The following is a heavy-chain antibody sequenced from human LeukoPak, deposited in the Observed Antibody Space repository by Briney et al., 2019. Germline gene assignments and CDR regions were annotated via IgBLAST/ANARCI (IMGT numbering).Heavy chain of an antibody. V-gene: IGHV3-23*01. D-gene: IGHD1-26*01. CDR1: GFTFSSYA. CDR3: AKDTRYSGSYYFVFDY. CDR2: ISGSGGST. J-gene: IGHJ4*02. Sequence: GGSLRLSCAASGFTFSSYAMSWVRQAPGKGLEWVSAISGSGGSTYYADSVKGRFTISRDNSKNTLYLQMNSLRAEDTAVYYCAKDTRYSGSYYFVFDYWGQGTPVTVSS.